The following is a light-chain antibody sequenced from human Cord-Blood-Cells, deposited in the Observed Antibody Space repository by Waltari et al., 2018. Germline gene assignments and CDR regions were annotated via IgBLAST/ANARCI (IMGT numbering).Light chain of an antibody. CDR1: SSDVGGYNH. CDR3: SSYTSSSTLV. CDR2: DVS. J-gene: IGLJ3*02. V-gene: IGLV2-14*03. Sequence: QSALTQPASVSGSTGQSITISCTGTSSDVGGYNHVSWYQQHPGKAPKLMIYDVSNRPSGVSNRFSGSKSGHTASLTISGLQAEDEADYYCSSYTSSSTLVLGGGTKLTVL.